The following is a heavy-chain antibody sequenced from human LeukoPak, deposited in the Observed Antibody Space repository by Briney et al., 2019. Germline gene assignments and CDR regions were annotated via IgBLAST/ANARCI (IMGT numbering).Heavy chain of an antibody. V-gene: IGHV1-46*02. CDR2: INPSDDRT. D-gene: IGHD3-22*01. J-gene: IGHJ4*02. CDR3: ARAYYESSAYRHAVYFDY. CDR1: GYTFNSSY. Sequence: ASVKVSCKASGYTFNSSYMHWVRQAPGQGLEWMEIINPSDDRTRYAQKFQGRVTMTKDTSTNTVYMHLSSLSSDDTAVYYCARAYYESSAYRHAVYFDYWGQGTLVTVSS.